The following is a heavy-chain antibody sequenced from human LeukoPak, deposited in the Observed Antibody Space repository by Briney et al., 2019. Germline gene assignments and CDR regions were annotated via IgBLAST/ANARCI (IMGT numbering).Heavy chain of an antibody. J-gene: IGHJ4*02. CDR1: GFTFSSYA. Sequence: GGSLRLSCAASGFTFSSYAMHWVRQAPGRGLEWVAVISYDGSNKYYADSVKGRFTISRDNSKNTLYLQMNSLRDEDTAVYYCARDVSDDILTGYFDYWGQGTLVTVSS. CDR3: ARDVSDDILTGYFDY. D-gene: IGHD3-9*01. CDR2: ISYDGSNK. V-gene: IGHV3-30*01.